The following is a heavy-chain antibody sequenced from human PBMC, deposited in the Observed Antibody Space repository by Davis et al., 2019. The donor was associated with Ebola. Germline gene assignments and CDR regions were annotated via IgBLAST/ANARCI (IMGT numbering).Heavy chain of an antibody. CDR1: GASISSYY. CDR3: ARAKAVTGTWYFDY. J-gene: IGHJ4*02. D-gene: IGHD4-23*01. V-gene: IGHV4-59*01. CDR2: IYYTGST. Sequence: PSETLSLTCTVSGASISSYYYSWIRQPPGKGLEWIGYIYYTGSTNYNPSLKSRVTISVDTSKNQFSLRMNSVTAADTAVYYCARAKAVTGTWYFDYWGQGSLVTVSS.